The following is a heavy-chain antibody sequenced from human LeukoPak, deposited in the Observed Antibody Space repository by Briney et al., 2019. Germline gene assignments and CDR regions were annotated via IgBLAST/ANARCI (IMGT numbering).Heavy chain of an antibody. CDR3: AGDWDNYDSSGYYGYDY. Sequence: ASVKVSCKASGYSFTGYFIHWVRQAPGQGLEWMGWINPNSGGTNYAQKFQGRVTMARDTSITTAYMELSRLRSDDTAVYYCAGDWDNYDSSGYYGYDYWGQGTLVTVSS. J-gene: IGHJ4*02. CDR1: GYSFTGYF. V-gene: IGHV1-2*02. D-gene: IGHD3-22*01. CDR2: INPNSGGT.